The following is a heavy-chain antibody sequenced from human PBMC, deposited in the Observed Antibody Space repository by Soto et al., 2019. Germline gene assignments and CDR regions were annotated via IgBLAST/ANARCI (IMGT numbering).Heavy chain of an antibody. J-gene: IGHJ4*02. D-gene: IGHD6-13*01. Sequence: EVQLVESGGGLAQPGGSLRLSCVASGFSFSDYEMNWVRQAPGKGLEWVAYISSGGSTIHYADSVRGRFTVSRDNARKSLYLQMNTLSVGDTALYYCARDRAAGGYWGQGMLATVSS. V-gene: IGHV3-48*03. CDR3: ARDRAAGGY. CDR1: GFSFSDYE. CDR2: ISSGGSTI.